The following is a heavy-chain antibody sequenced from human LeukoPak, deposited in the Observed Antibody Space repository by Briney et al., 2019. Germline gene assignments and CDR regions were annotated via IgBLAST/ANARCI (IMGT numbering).Heavy chain of an antibody. V-gene: IGHV3-23*01. D-gene: IGHD6-19*01. CDR2: IRGSGGST. J-gene: IGHJ2*01. CDR3: TTPGSSRWYGFPPNWYFDL. Sequence: GGSLRLSCAASGFTVSSYAMSWVRQAPGKGLEWVSAIRGSGGSTYYADSVKGRFTISRDNSKNTLYLQMNSLRAEDTAVYYCTTPGSSRWYGFPPNWYFDLWGRGTLVTVSS. CDR1: GFTVSSYA.